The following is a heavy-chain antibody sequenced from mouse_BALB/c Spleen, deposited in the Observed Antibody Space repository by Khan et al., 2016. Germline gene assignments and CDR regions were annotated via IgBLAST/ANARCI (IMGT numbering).Heavy chain of an antibody. CDR3: GRQEGCY. CDR1: GFTFNTYA. Sequence: EVQLVESGGGLVQPKGSLKLSCAASGFTFNTYAMNWVRQAPGEGLEWVARIRSKSNNYATYYADSVKARFTISRDDSQSMLYLQMNNLKTEDTAMYYGGRQEGCYWGQGPTLTVSS. J-gene: IGHJ2*01. CDR2: IRSKSNNYAT. V-gene: IGHV10-1*02.